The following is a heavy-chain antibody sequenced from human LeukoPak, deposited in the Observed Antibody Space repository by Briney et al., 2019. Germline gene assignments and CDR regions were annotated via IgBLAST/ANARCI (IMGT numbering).Heavy chain of an antibody. J-gene: IGHJ4*02. CDR2: ISGSGGST. D-gene: IGHD6-19*01. CDR3: AKDLYYSSGWPIYTDY. CDR1: GFTFSSYA. V-gene: IGHV3-23*01. Sequence: PGGSLRLSCAASGFTFSSYAMSWVRQAPGKGLEWVSAISGSGGSTYYADSVKGRFTISRDNSKSTLYLQMNSLRAEDTAVYYCAKDLYYSSGWPIYTDYWGQGTLVTVSS.